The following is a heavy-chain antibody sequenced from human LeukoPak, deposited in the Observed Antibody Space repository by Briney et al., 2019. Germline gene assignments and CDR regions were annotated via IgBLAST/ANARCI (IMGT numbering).Heavy chain of an antibody. Sequence: GGSLSLSFSASGFTVRSNYMNWVRPAPGKGVGWGSVFYGGGNIYYADSVKGRFTISRDNAKNSLYLQMNSLRAEDTAVYYCARDLRIQLWSLVDFDYWGQGTLVTVSS. CDR3: ARDLRIQLWSLVDFDY. D-gene: IGHD5-18*01. J-gene: IGHJ4*02. V-gene: IGHV3-53*01. CDR1: GFTVRSNY. CDR2: FYGGGNI.